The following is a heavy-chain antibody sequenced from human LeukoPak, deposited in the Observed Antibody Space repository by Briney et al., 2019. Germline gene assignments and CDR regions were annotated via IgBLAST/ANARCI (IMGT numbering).Heavy chain of an antibody. CDR2: IKEDGSEK. D-gene: IGHD5-12*01. CDR3: VRDTSDYDYGLLDY. CDR1: GFTFSSYW. Sequence: GGSLRLSCVASGFTFSSYWMSWVRQAPGKGLEWVANIKEDGSEKYYVDSVKGRFTISRDNAKNSLYLQMNSLRAEDTAVYYCVRDTSDYDYGLLDYWGQGNLVTVSS. J-gene: IGHJ4*02. V-gene: IGHV3-7*01.